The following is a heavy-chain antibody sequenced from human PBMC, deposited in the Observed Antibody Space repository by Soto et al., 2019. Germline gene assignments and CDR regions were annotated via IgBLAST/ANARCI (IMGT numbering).Heavy chain of an antibody. V-gene: IGHV4-4*07. Sequence: QMQLQESGPGLVKPSETLSLTCTVSGGSIRGYYWSWIRQSAGMRLEWIGRMHTSGSTNYNPSLKRRVTISVDMSKNQISLTLTSVTAADTALYYCVRASMPKAHFDSWGQGTLVTVSS. CDR3: VRASMPKAHFDS. J-gene: IGHJ4*02. CDR2: MHTSGST. D-gene: IGHD2-2*01. CDR1: GGSIRGYY.